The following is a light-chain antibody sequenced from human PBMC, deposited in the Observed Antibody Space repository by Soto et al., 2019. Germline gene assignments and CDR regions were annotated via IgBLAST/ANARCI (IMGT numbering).Light chain of an antibody. J-gene: IGKJ2*01. CDR1: ETIIDY. Sequence: DIQMSQSPSSLSASVGDSVTITCRASETIIDYLNWYQQQPGEAPKLLIFSASSLHSGVPSRFRGSGSGTHFTITISSLQPEEFATYFCQQSVSAPRTFGQGTKLQAK. CDR2: SAS. V-gene: IGKV1-39*01. CDR3: QQSVSAPRT.